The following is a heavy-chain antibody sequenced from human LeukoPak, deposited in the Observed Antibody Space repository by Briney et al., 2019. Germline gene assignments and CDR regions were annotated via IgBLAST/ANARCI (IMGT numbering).Heavy chain of an antibody. CDR2: ISGSGGTT. CDR3: ARINEVSYSDY. V-gene: IGHV3-23*01. D-gene: IGHD2-21*01. J-gene: IGHJ4*02. CDR1: GFTFSTYA. Sequence: GGSLRLSCTVSGFTFSTYAFTWLRQAPGKGLEWVSSISGSGGTTYYGDSVKGRFAVSRDNSDNTLSLQMNSLRVEDTAIDYGARINEVSYSDYWGQGTLVTVSS.